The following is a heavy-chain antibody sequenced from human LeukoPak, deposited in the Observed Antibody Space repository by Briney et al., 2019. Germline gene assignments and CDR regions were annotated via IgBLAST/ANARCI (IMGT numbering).Heavy chain of an antibody. CDR1: GYTFTGYY. D-gene: IGHD3-9*01. CDR2: INPNSGGT. Sequence: GASVKVSCKASGYTFTGYYMHWVRQAPGQGLEWMGWINPNSGGTNYAQKFQGRVTMTRDTSISTAYMELSRLKASDTAMYYCARLVLDDILTGYYKGGDWFDPWGQGTLVTVSS. J-gene: IGHJ5*02. CDR3: ARLVLDDILTGYYKGGDWFDP. V-gene: IGHV1-2*02.